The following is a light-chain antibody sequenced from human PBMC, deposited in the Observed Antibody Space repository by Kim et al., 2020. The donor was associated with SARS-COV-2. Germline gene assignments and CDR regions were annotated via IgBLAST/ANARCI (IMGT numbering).Light chain of an antibody. V-gene: IGLV3-21*04. CDR3: QVWDNRSDHWD. CDR1: NIGKKG. J-gene: IGLJ2*01. Sequence: APGEAARITCGGNNIGKKGVHWYQQKPGQAPLLIIYFDSDRPAGIPERFSGSNSGDTASLTISRVEAGDEADYFCQVWDNRSDHWDFGGGTQLTVL. CDR2: FDS.